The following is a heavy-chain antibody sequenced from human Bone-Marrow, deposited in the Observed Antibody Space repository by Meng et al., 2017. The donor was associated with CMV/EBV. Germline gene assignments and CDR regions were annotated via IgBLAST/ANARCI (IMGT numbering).Heavy chain of an antibody. CDR3: DAGGGFDF. J-gene: IGHJ4*02. V-gene: IGHV3-48*03. CDR1: GFNFNVYG. CDR2: ISGSAYTR. Sequence: GESLKISCAASGFNFNVYGMNWVRQAPGKGLEWVAYISGSAYTRLYSDSVKGRFTISRDNAKTLVHLQMNSLRAEDTATYYCDAGGGFDFWGQGALVTVSS. D-gene: IGHD3-16*01.